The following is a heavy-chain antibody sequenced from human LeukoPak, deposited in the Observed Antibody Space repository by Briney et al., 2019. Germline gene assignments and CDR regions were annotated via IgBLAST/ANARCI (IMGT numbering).Heavy chain of an antibody. V-gene: IGHV1-69*05. D-gene: IGHD3-10*01. CDR2: IIPIFGTA. J-gene: IGHJ4*02. CDR1: GGTFSSYA. Sequence: SVKVSCKASGGTFSSYAISWVRQAPGQGLEWMGRIIPIFGTASYAQKFQGRVTITTDESTSTAYMELSSLRSEDTAVYYCASVLWFGELLSPYLDYWGQGTLVTVSS. CDR3: ASVLWFGELLSPYLDY.